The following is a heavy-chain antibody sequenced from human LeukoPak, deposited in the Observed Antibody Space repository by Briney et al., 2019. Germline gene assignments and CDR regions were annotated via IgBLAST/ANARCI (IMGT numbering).Heavy chain of an antibody. D-gene: IGHD5-24*01. Sequence: GGTLRLSCAASGFSFRSHGMNWVRQAPGKGLEWVSGISPRGDITYYKDSVRGRFTISRDNFKNTLYLQMNSLRAEDTAVYYCARSEMATILGFDYWGQGTLVTVSS. V-gene: IGHV3-23*01. J-gene: IGHJ4*02. CDR3: ARSEMATILGFDY. CDR2: ISPRGDIT. CDR1: GFSFRSHG.